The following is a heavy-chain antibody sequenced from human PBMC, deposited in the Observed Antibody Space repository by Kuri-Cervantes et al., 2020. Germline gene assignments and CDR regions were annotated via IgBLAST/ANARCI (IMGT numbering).Heavy chain of an antibody. CDR1: GYTFTGYY. CDR3: ARGIRVKLVDV. CDR2: MNPNSGNT. Sequence: ASVKVSCKASGYTFTGYYMHWVRQAPGQGLEWMGWMNPNSGNTGYAQKFQGRVTMTRNTSISTAYMELSSLRPEDTAVYYCARGIRVKLVDVWGQGTTVTVSS. V-gene: IGHV1-8*02. D-gene: IGHD3-10*01. J-gene: IGHJ6*02.